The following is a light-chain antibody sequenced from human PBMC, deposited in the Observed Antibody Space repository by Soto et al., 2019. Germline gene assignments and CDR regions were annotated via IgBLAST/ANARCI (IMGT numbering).Light chain of an antibody. CDR1: SSDVGGYNY. CDR2: EVS. J-gene: IGLJ1*01. CDR3: TSYTSTRTLV. V-gene: IGLV2-8*01. Sequence: QSALTQPPSASGSPGQSVTISCTGTSSDVGGYNYVSWYQQHPGKAPKLMIYEVSKRPSGVPDRFSGSKSGNTASLTVSGLQAEDEADYYCTSYTSTRTLVFGTGTKLTVL.